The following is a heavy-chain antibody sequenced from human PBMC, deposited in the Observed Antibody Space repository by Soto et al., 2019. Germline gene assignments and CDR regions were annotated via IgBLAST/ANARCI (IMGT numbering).Heavy chain of an antibody. D-gene: IGHD6-6*01. J-gene: IGHJ5*02. V-gene: IGHV6-1*01. Sequence: PSQTLSLTCAISGDSVSSNSAAWNWIRQSPSRGLEWLGRTYYRSKWYNDYAVSVKSRITINPDTSKNQFSLQLNSVTPEDTAVYYCARDHPGTYSSSSLLRDNTQNWFDPWGQGTLVTVSS. CDR3: ARDHPGTYSSSSLLRDNTQNWFDP. CDR1: GDSVSSNSAA. CDR2: TYYRSKWYN.